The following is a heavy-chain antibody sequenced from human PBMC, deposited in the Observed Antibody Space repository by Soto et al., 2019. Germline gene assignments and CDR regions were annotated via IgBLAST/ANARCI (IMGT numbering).Heavy chain of an antibody. D-gene: IGHD1-26*01. Sequence: QVQLVQSGAEVKKPGASVKVSCKASGYSFTAYHLYWVRQAPGQGLEWMGWINPNTGDTTYAQKFPGRVTMTRDTAISTVYMQVSRLTSDDTAVYYCARDRYTGRYAWFDPWGQGTLVTVSS. V-gene: IGHV1-2*02. CDR2: INPNTGDT. CDR3: ARDRYTGRYAWFDP. CDR1: GYSFTAYH. J-gene: IGHJ5*02.